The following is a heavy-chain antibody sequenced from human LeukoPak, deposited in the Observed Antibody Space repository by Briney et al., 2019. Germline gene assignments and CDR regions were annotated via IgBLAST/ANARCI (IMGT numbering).Heavy chain of an antibody. J-gene: IGHJ6*02. Sequence: SVKVSCKASGGTFSSYAISWVRQAPGQGLEWMGGIIPIFGTANYAQKFQGRVTITADESTSTAYMELSSLRSEDTAVYYCARDGVSAAMDHYYYYYGMDVWGQGATVTVSS. CDR2: IIPIFGTA. V-gene: IGHV1-69*01. D-gene: IGHD5-18*01. CDR1: GGTFSSYA. CDR3: ARDGVSAAMDHYYYYYGMDV.